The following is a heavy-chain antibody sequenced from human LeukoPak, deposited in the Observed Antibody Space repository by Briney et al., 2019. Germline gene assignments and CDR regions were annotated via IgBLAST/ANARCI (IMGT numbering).Heavy chain of an antibody. CDR1: GFTFSNYG. V-gene: IGHV3-33*01. CDR3: ARVKGEMATIGWLDP. CDR2: IRYDGTNK. J-gene: IGHJ5*02. D-gene: IGHD5-24*01. Sequence: GGSLRLSCAASGFTFSNYGMHWVRQAPGKGLEWVAVIRYDGTNKYYADSVRGRFTISRDNSKNTLYLQMNSLRADDTAVYYCARVKGEMATIGWLDPWGQGTLVTVSS.